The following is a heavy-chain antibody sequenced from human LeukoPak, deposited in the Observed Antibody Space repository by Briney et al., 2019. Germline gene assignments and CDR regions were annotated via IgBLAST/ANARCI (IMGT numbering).Heavy chain of an antibody. J-gene: IGHJ4*02. Sequence: GGSLRLSCAASGFTFDDYAMHWVRQAPGKGLEWGSGISWNSGSIGYADSVKGRFTISRDNAKNSLYLQMNSLRAEDTALYYCAKDMRAVAGTFDYWGQGTLVTVSS. CDR1: GFTFDDYA. V-gene: IGHV3-9*01. D-gene: IGHD6-19*01. CDR3: AKDMRAVAGTFDY. CDR2: ISWNSGSI.